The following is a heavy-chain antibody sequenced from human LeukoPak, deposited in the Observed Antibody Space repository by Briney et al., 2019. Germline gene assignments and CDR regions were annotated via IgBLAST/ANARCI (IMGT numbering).Heavy chain of an antibody. Sequence: ASVKVSCKASGGTFSSYAISWVRQAPGQGLEWMGWISAYNGNTNYAQKLQSRVTMTTDTSTSTAYMELSSLRSEDTAVYYCAREGGSGWYTHYYYYMDVWGKGTTVTVSS. V-gene: IGHV1-18*01. CDR2: ISAYNGNT. D-gene: IGHD6-19*01. J-gene: IGHJ6*03. CDR1: GGTFSSYA. CDR3: AREGGSGWYTHYYYYMDV.